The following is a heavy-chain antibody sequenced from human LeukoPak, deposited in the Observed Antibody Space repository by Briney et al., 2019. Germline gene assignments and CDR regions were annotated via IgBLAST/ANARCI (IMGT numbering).Heavy chain of an antibody. CDR3: ARGPSYWLLYYMDV. D-gene: IGHD3-9*01. CDR1: GGSISSGSYY. Sequence: PSETLSLTCTVSGGSISSGSYYWSWIRQPAGMGLEWIGRIYTSGSTNYNPSLKSRVTISVDTSKNQFSLKLSSVTAADTAVYYCARGPSYWLLYYMDVWGKGATVTISS. J-gene: IGHJ6*03. CDR2: IYTSGST. V-gene: IGHV4-61*02.